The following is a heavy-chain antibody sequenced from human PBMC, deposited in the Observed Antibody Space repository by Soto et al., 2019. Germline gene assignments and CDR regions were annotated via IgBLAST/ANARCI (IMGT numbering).Heavy chain of an antibody. CDR1: GFTFSSYA. CDR2: ISYDGSNK. Sequence: PGGSLRLSCAASGFTFSSYAMHWVRQAPGKGLEWVAVISYDGSNKYYADSVEGRFTISRDNSKNTLYLQMNSLRAEDTAVYYCARALGSYYDILTPVDYWGQGTLVTVSS. J-gene: IGHJ4*02. CDR3: ARALGSYYDILTPVDY. V-gene: IGHV3-30-3*01. D-gene: IGHD3-9*01.